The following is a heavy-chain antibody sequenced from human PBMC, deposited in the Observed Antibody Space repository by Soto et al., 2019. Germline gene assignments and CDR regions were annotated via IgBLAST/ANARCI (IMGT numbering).Heavy chain of an antibody. Sequence: EVQLLESGGGLVQPGGSLRLSCAASGFTFSSYAMSWVRQAPGKGLEWVSAISGSGGSTYYADSVKGRFTISRDNSKNTLYLQMNSLRAEDTAVYYCAKDQLSIVVVVDANYGMDVWGQGTTVTVSS. CDR3: AKDQLSIVVVVDANYGMDV. CDR1: GFTFSSYA. CDR2: ISGSGGST. V-gene: IGHV3-23*01. J-gene: IGHJ6*02. D-gene: IGHD2-15*01.